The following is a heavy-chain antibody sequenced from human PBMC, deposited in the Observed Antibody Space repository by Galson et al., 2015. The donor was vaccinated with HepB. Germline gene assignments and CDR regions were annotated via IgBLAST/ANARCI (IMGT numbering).Heavy chain of an antibody. CDR1: GDTFSNYG. J-gene: IGHJ4*02. Sequence: VKVSCKASGDTFSNYGISWVRQAPGQGLEWMGGIIPIFDTSNYAERLQDRFTMTTDESTDTAYMELRNLRFEDTAVYYCAIGIVVAPGSFDYWGQGTLVTVSS. CDR2: IIPIFDTS. D-gene: IGHD3-16*02. V-gene: IGHV1-69*13. CDR3: AIGIVVAPGSFDY.